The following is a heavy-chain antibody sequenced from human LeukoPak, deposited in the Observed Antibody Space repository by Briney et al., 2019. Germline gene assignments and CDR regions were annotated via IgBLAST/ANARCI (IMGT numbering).Heavy chain of an antibody. D-gene: IGHD4-11*01. CDR1: GGSISTNSYY. V-gene: IGHV4-39*01. CDR2: IYYRGST. CDR3: ARRVRNYVRSGDWYDP. Sequence: SETLSLTRTASGGSISTNSYYWDWLRQPPGKGLEWIGSIYYRGSTYYNPSLKSRVTISVDTSKNQFSLKLSSVTAADTAVYHCARRVRNYVRSGDWYDPWGQGTLVTVSS. J-gene: IGHJ5*02.